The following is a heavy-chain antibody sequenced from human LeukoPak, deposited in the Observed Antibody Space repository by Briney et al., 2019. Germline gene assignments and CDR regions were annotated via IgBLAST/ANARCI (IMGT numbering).Heavy chain of an antibody. CDR1: GFTFSSYS. J-gene: IGHJ3*02. CDR3: AREQHSGSYYSPNAFDI. CDR2: ISSSSSYI. D-gene: IGHD1-26*01. Sequence: GGSLRLSCAASGFTFSSYSMSWVRQAPGKGLEWVSSISSSSSYIYYADSVKGRFTISRDNAKNSLYLQMNSLRAEDTAVYYCAREQHSGSYYSPNAFDIWGQGTMVTVSS. V-gene: IGHV3-21*01.